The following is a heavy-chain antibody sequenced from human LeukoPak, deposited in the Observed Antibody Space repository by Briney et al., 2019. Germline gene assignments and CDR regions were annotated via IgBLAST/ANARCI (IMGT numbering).Heavy chain of an antibody. D-gene: IGHD6-13*01. Sequence: GGSLRLSCAVSGFTFSGFWMSWSRQAPGKGLEWVASINSDGSEGYYADVVKGRFTISRDNAKNSLYLQMNSLRAEDTAVYYCARDVAAAGFPSDYWGQGTLVTVSS. CDR2: INSDGSEG. CDR3: ARDVAAAGFPSDY. V-gene: IGHV3-7*03. J-gene: IGHJ4*02. CDR1: GFTFSGFW.